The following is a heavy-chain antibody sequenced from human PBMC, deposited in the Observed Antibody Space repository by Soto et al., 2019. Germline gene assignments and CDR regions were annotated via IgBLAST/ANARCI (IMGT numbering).Heavy chain of an antibody. Sequence: SVKVSCKASGGTFSSYAISWVLQAPGQGLEWMGGIIPIFGTANYAQKFQGRVTITADESTSTAYMELSSLRSEDTAVYYCARAGTNYYDSSGYRYYFDYWGQGTLVTVSS. CDR1: GGTFSSYA. D-gene: IGHD3-22*01. V-gene: IGHV1-69*13. CDR3: ARAGTNYYDSSGYRYYFDY. J-gene: IGHJ4*02. CDR2: IIPIFGTA.